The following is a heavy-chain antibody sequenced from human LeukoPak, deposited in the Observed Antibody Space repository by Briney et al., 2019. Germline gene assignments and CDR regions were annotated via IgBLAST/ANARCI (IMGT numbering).Heavy chain of an antibody. CDR3: ARAKNSIAARLVFAY. J-gene: IGHJ4*02. V-gene: IGHV1-8*03. CDR1: GYTFTNYD. D-gene: IGHD6-6*01. Sequence: ASVKVSCKASGYTFTNYDISWVRQAAGQGLEWMGWMNPYNGDTDFVQKFQGRLSITRNISISTAYMELSSLRSEDPAVYYRARAKNSIAARLVFAYWGQGTLVTVSS. CDR2: MNPYNGDT.